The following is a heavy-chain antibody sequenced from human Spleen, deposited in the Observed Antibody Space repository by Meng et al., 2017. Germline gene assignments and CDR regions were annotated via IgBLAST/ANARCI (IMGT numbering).Heavy chain of an antibody. D-gene: IGHD3-9*01. J-gene: IGHJ4*02. CDR2: ISGSGGST. Sequence: GGSLRLSCAASGFTFSSYAMSWVRQAPGKGLEWVSAISGSGGSTYYADSVKGRFTISRDNSKNTLYLQMNGLRAEDTAVYYCARVGLRYFDWLLGNFDYWGQGTLVTVSS. CDR3: ARVGLRYFDWLLGNFDY. CDR1: GFTFSSYA. V-gene: IGHV3-23*01.